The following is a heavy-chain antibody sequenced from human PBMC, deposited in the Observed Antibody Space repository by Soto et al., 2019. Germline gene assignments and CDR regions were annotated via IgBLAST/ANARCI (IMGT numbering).Heavy chain of an antibody. J-gene: IGHJ6*02. CDR3: AREKVRGVTHYYGMDV. V-gene: IGHV4-31*03. CDR2: IYYSGST. CDR1: GGSISSGGYY. Sequence: SETLSLTCTVSGGSISSGGYYWSWIRQHPGKGLEWIGYIYYSGSTYYNPSLKSRVTISVDKSKNQFSLKLSSVTAADTAVYYCAREKVRGVTHYYGMDVWGQGTTVTVSS. D-gene: IGHD3-10*01.